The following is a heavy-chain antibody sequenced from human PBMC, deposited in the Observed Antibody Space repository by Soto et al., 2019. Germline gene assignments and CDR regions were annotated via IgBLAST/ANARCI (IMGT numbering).Heavy chain of an antibody. CDR1: GYTFTSYD. CDR3: ARGLPALGDYYYYYMDV. D-gene: IGHD7-27*01. CDR2: MNPNSGNT. V-gene: IGHV1-8*01. Sequence: QVQLVQSGAEVKKPGASVKVSCKASGYTFTSYDINWVRQATGQGLEWMGWMNPNSGNTGYAQKFQGRVTMTRNTSISTAYMERSSLRSEDTAVYYCARGLPALGDYYYYYMDVWGKGTTVTVSS. J-gene: IGHJ6*03.